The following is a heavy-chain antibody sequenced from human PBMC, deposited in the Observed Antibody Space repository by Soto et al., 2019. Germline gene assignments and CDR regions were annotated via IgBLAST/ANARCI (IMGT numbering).Heavy chain of an antibody. V-gene: IGHV1-18*01. J-gene: IGHJ3*02. CDR1: GYTFTSYG. CDR2: ISAYNCNT. CDR3: ESSDDSSGYGQYDAFDI. Sequence: GASVKVSCKSSGYTFTSYGISWVRQAPGQGLDWMGWISAYNCNTNYAQKLQGRVTMTTDTCTSTAYMDLRSLRSDDTAVYYCESSDDSSGYGQYDAFDIWGQGTMVTVSS. D-gene: IGHD3-22*01.